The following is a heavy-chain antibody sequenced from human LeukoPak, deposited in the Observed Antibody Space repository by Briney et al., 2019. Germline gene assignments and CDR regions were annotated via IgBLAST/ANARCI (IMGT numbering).Heavy chain of an antibody. CDR1: GFTFSDYS. D-gene: IGHD2-15*01. CDR2: ISSSGSTI. J-gene: IGHJ6*03. V-gene: IGHV3-11*01. CDR3: ARLVVVAATGGYYMDV. Sequence: GGSLRLSCAASGFTFSDYSMSWIRQAPGKGLEWVSYISSSGSTIYYADSVKGRFTISRDNAKNSLYLQMNSLRAEDTAVYYCARLVVVAATGGYYMDVWGKGTTVTVSS.